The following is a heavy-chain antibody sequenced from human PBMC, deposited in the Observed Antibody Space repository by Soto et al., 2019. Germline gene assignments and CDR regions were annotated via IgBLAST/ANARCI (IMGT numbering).Heavy chain of an antibody. J-gene: IGHJ4*02. CDR3: ISTLGARFDY. CDR1: GYTFTSQN. V-gene: IGHV1-46*03. Sequence: ASVKVSCKASGYTFTSQNMHGVRQAPGQGLEWMGVINPSIGTTTYAQKFQGRVTMTSDTSTSSVYMEVSSLRSEDTAVYYCISTLGARFDYWGQGTLVTVSS. D-gene: IGHD1-26*01. CDR2: INPSIGTT.